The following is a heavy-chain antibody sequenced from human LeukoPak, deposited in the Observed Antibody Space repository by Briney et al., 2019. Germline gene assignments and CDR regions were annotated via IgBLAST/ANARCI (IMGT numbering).Heavy chain of an antibody. V-gene: IGHV3-23*01. CDR3: GRDPNGDYVGAFEF. J-gene: IGHJ3*01. Sequence: GGSLRLSCAASGFIFSNYALVWVRQAPGKGLEWVSSIWGSSVTTRYADAVKGRFTISRNNSKNTLYLQMNSLGADDTAVYFCGRDPNGDYVGAFEFWGQGTMVTVSS. D-gene: IGHD4-17*01. CDR1: GFIFSNYA. CDR2: IWGSSVTT.